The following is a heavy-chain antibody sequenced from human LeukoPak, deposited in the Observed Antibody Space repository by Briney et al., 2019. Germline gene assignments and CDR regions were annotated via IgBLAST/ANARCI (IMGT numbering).Heavy chain of an antibody. Sequence: TASETLSLTCIVSGGSISSFYWSWIRQPPGKGLEWIGYIHHNGRARYRPSLGSRVTMSLDTSKNQFSLKVKSLTAADTAVYYCAGRQQIVAVTASRDTFDIWGQGTMVTVSS. J-gene: IGHJ3*02. V-gene: IGHV4-59*01. D-gene: IGHD2-21*02. CDR2: IHHNGRA. CDR1: GGSISSFY. CDR3: AGRQQIVAVTASRDTFDI.